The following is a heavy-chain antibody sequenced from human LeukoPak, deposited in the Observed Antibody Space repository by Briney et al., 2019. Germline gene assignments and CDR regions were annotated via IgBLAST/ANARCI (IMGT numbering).Heavy chain of an antibody. CDR2: TRYDGSNK. V-gene: IGHV3-30*02. J-gene: IGHJ4*02. CDR3: AKDPQKWESYFDY. CDR1: GFTFSSYG. D-gene: IGHD1-26*01. Sequence: GGSLRLSCAASGFTFSSYGMHWVRQAPGKGLEWVAFTRYDGSNKYYADSVKGRFTISRDNSKKMLYLQMNSLRAEDTAVYYCAKDPQKWESYFDYWGQGTLVTVSS.